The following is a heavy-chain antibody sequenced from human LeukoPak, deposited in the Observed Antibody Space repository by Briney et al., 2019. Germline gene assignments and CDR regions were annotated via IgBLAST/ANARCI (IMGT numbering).Heavy chain of an antibody. Sequence: SQTLSLTCAVSGGSISSGGYSWGWIRQPPGKGLEWIGYIYHSGSTYYNPSLKSRVTISVDRSKNQFSLKLSSVTAADTAVYYCDGMVRGVISMAFDYWGQGTLVTVSS. CDR1: GGSISSGGYS. V-gene: IGHV4-30-2*01. CDR3: DGMVRGVISMAFDY. J-gene: IGHJ4*02. D-gene: IGHD3-10*01. CDR2: IYHSGST.